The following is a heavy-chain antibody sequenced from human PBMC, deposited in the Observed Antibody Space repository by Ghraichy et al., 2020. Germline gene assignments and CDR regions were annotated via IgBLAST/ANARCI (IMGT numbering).Heavy chain of an antibody. CDR2: IYHSGST. CDR1: GGSISSSNW. CDR3: ARAQGYYDDSRFSGAFDI. D-gene: IGHD3-22*01. Sequence: SETLSLTCAVSGGSISSSNWWSWVRQPPGKGLEWIGEIYHSGSTNYNPSLKSRVTISVDKSKNQFSLKLSSVTAADTAVYYCARAQGYYDDSRFSGAFDIWGQGTMVTVSS. J-gene: IGHJ3*02. V-gene: IGHV4-4*02.